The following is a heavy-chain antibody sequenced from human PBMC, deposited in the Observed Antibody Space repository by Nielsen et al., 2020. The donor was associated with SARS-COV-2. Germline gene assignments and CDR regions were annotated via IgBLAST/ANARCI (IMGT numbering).Heavy chain of an antibody. CDR2: ISSSSSYI. CDR3: AKSGYCNGGICYSTEYFQD. D-gene: IGHD2-15*01. V-gene: IGHV3-21*04. CDR1: GFTFSSYS. Sequence: GGSLRLSCAASGFTFSSYSMNWVRQAPGKGLEWVSSISSSSSYIYYADSVKGRFTISRDNAKNSLFLQMNSLRAEDTAIYYCAKSGYCNGGICYSTEYFQDWGQGTLVTVSS. J-gene: IGHJ1*01.